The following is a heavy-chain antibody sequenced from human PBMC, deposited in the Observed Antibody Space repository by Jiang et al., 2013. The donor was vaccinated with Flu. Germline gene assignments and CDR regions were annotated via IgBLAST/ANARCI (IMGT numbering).Heavy chain of an antibody. CDR1: GGSISTNSYY. Sequence: GPGLVKPSETLSLTCTVSGGSISTNSYYWGWIRQPPGKGLEWIGSISYSGSTYYSPSLKSRVSMSVDTSKSQFSLKLSSVTAADTAVYYCARPKARGGYNFWYFDLWGRGTLVTVSS. CDR2: ISYSGST. J-gene: IGHJ2*01. CDR3: ARPKARGGYNFWYFDL. V-gene: IGHV4-39*01. D-gene: IGHD5-24*01.